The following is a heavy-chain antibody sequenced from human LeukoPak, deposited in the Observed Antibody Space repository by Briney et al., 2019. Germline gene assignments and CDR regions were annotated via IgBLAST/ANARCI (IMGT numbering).Heavy chain of an antibody. J-gene: IGHJ3*02. V-gene: IGHV3-7*01. CDR3: AMGDTFDI. CDR2: IKQDGSEK. CDR1: GFTFRRFW. Sequence: GGSLRLSCVASGFTFRRFWMSWVRQAPGKGLEWVANIKQDGSEKNYVDSVKGRFTISRDNAKNSLFPQMNSLRAEDTAVYYCAMGDTFDIWGQGTMVTVSS.